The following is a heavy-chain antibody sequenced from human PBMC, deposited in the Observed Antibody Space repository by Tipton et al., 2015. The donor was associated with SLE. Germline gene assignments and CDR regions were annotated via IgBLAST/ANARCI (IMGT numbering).Heavy chain of an antibody. V-gene: IGHV3-21*01. CDR3: ARGGYSSSSLLDY. Sequence: SVKGRFTISRDNAKNSLYLQMNSLRAEDTAVYYCARGGYSSSSLLDYWGQGTLVTVSS. J-gene: IGHJ4*02. D-gene: IGHD4-11*01.